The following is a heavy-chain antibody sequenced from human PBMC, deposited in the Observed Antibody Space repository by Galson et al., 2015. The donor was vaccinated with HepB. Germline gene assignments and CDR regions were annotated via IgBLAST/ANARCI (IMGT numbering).Heavy chain of an antibody. D-gene: IGHD3-10*01. Sequence: SVKVSCKASGYTFTSYHMHWVRQAPGQGLEWMGIINPSGGSTSYAQKFQGRVTMTRDTSTSTVYMELSSLRSEDTAVYYCARDGYMVRGVIRYYYYYYYMDVWGKGTTVTVSS. CDR1: GYTFTSYH. CDR3: ARDGYMVRGVIRYYYYYYYMDV. CDR2: INPSGGST. J-gene: IGHJ6*03. V-gene: IGHV1-46*01.